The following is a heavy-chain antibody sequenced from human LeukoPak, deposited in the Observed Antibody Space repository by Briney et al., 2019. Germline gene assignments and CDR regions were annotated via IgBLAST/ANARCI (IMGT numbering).Heavy chain of an antibody. J-gene: IGHJ4*02. CDR3: ARRTSAELTKYYFHY. Sequence: AETLSLTRALYGGSFSGYYWICIRHPPGKGREGMGDINHSERTHYTPPIKSRVTISVDTSKKESSLKLSSVTAADTAVYYCARRTSAELTKYYFHYGGQGPLVTVSA. D-gene: IGHD3-10*01. CDR1: GGSFSGYY. CDR2: INHSERT. V-gene: IGHV4-34*01.